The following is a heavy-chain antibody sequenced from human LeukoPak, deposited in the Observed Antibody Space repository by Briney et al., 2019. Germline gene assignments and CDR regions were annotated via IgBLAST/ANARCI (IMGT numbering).Heavy chain of an antibody. D-gene: IGHD2-15*01. V-gene: IGHV4-39*07. CDR2: IYHSGST. CDR1: GGSISSSSYY. Sequence: SETLSLTCTVSGGSISSSSYYWGWIRQPPGKGLEWIGSIYHSGSTYYNPSLKSRVTISVDTSKNQFSLKLSSVTAADTAVYYCARAGYCSGGSCWYYFDYWGQGTLVTVSS. J-gene: IGHJ4*02. CDR3: ARAGYCSGGSCWYYFDY.